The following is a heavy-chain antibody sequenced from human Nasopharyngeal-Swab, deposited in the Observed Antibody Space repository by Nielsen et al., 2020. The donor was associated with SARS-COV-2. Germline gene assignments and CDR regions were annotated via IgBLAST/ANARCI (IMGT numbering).Heavy chain of an antibody. D-gene: IGHD2-21*01. CDR3: ARAGDIRYYYYGMDV. Sequence: RQAPGKGLEWIGEINHSGSTNYNPSLKSRVTISVDTSKNQFSLKLSSVTAADTAVYYCARAGDIRYYYYGMDVWGQGTTVTVPS. CDR2: INHSGST. V-gene: IGHV4-34*01. J-gene: IGHJ6*02.